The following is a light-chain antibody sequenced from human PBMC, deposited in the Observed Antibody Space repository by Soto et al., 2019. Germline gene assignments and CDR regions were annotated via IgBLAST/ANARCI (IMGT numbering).Light chain of an antibody. V-gene: IGLV1-40*01. J-gene: IGLJ1*01. Sequence: QSALTQPPSVSGAPGQRVTISCTGSRSNIGAGYDVHWYQQLPGTAPKLLIYGNSNRPSGVPDRFSGSKSGTSASLAITGLQAEDEADYYCQSYDSSLSYVFGPGPKLTVL. CDR1: RSNIGAGYD. CDR3: QSYDSSLSYV. CDR2: GNS.